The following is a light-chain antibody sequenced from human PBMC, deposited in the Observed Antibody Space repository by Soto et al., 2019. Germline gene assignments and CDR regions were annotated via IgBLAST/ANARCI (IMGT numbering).Light chain of an antibody. CDR1: ESVGSN. J-gene: IGKJ1*01. V-gene: IGKV3-15*01. Sequence: IVMTQSPATLSVSPGERVTLSCRASESVGSNLAWYQQIPGQAPRLLMYGASTRATGIPARFSGSGSGTEFTLTISSLQSEDFGVYYCQQYDDWPPWTFGQGTKVDIK. CDR2: GAS. CDR3: QQYDDWPPWT.